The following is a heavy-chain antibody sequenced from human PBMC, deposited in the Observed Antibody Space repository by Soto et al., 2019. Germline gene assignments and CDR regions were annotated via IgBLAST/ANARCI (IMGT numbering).Heavy chain of an antibody. CDR3: AKDTVVRGVIVEGLDY. CDR1: GFTFSSYG. J-gene: IGHJ4*02. Sequence: ESGGGVVQPGRSLRLSCEASGFTFSSYGMHWVRQAPGKGLEWVAFISNDGSNKYYADSVKGSCTISRDNSKNRLYLQMNSLRGEDTAVYSCAKDTVVRGVIVEGLDYWGQGTLVTVSS. V-gene: IGHV3-30*18. CDR2: ISNDGSNK. D-gene: IGHD3-10*01.